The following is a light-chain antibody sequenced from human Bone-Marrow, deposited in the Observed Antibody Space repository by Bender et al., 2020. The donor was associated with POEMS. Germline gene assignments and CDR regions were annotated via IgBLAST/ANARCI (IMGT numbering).Light chain of an antibody. Sequence: QSVVTQPPSLSEAPRQRVTISCSGSSSNIGNHGVNWYQQLPGEAPKLLIYYDDLLTPGVADRFSASKSGTSASLAISKRQSEDAALYSCSAWDDSLSSWVFGGGTKMTVL. CDR1: SSNIGNHG. J-gene: IGLJ2*01. CDR3: SAWDDSLSSWV. CDR2: YDD. V-gene: IGLV1-36*01.